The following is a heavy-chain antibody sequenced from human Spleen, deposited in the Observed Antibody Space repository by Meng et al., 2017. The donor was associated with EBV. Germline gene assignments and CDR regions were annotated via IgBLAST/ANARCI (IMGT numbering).Heavy chain of an antibody. J-gene: IGHJ4*02. Sequence: QVKRVEFGGGLGKPGGSLRLACTASGFTFSDYYMSWISQAPGKGLEWVSYISSSGSSMYYADSVKGRFTISRDNAKKSLYLQMNSLRADDTAVYYCARDGAGDHLTNWGQGTLVTVSS. CDR1: GFTFSDYY. V-gene: IGHV3-11*01. D-gene: IGHD4-17*01. CDR2: ISSSGSSM. CDR3: ARDGAGDHLTN.